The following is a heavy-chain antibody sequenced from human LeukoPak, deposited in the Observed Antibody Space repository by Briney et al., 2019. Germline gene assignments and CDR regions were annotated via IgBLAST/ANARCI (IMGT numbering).Heavy chain of an antibody. V-gene: IGHV4-34*01. D-gene: IGHD2-15*01. CDR1: GGSFSGYY. Sequence: SETLSLTCAVSGGSFSGYYWSWIRQSPGKGLEWIGDIKHDASTNYNPSLKSRVTISVDTSKNQFSLKLSSVTAADTAVYYCARHRGGFDLWGQGTMVTVSS. CDR2: IKHDAST. CDR3: ARHRGGFDL. J-gene: IGHJ3*01.